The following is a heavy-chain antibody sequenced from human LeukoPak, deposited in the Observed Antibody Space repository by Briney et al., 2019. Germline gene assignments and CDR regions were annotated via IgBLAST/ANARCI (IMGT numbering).Heavy chain of an antibody. J-gene: IGHJ4*02. CDR2: INHSGST. CDR3: ARDSIYYGSGSYVL. Sequence: PSETLSLTCAVYGGSFSGYYWSWIRQPPGKGLEWIGEINHSGSTNYNPSLKSRVTISVDTSKNQFSLNLSSVTAADTAVYYCARDSIYYGSGSYVLWGQGALVTVSS. CDR1: GGSFSGYY. D-gene: IGHD3-10*01. V-gene: IGHV4-34*01.